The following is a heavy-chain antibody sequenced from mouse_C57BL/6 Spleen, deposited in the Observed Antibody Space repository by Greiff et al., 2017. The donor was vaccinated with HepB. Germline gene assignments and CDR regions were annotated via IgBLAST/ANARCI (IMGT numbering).Heavy chain of an antibody. D-gene: IGHD4-1*01. V-gene: IGHV1-26*01. CDR1: GYTFTDYY. CDR2: INPNNGGT. Sequence: SGPELVKPGASVKISCKASGYTFTDYYMNWVKQSHGKSLEWIGDINPNNGGTSYNQKFKGKATLTVDKSSSTAYMELRSLTSEDSAVYYCASIYWDGYSAMAYWGQGTSVTVSS. J-gene: IGHJ4*01. CDR3: ASIYWDGYSAMAY.